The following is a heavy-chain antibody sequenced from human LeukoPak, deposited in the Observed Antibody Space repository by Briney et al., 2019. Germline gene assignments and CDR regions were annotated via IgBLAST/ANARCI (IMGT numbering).Heavy chain of an antibody. CDR3: ARVHDCFPTRCYSRWFDP. CDR1: GGSVSNNNVY. D-gene: IGHD2-2*02. CDR2: VAYGGSP. V-gene: IGHV4-39*07. Sequence: PSETLSLSCTVSGGSVSNNNVYWGWVRQPPGKGLEWIGSVAYGGSPIYNPSLTSRVTMSVDTSKNQFSLKMTSVTAADTAIYYCARVHDCFPTRCYSRWFDPWGQGTLVTVSS. J-gene: IGHJ5*02.